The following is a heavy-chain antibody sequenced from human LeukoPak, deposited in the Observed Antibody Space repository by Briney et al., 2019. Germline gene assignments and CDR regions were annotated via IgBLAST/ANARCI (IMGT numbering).Heavy chain of an antibody. J-gene: IGHJ5*02. Sequence: ASVKVSCKASGYTFTGYYMHWVRQAPGQGLEWMGWINPNSGGTNYAQKFQGRVTMTRDTSISTAYMELSRLRSGDTAVYYCARLVAATLWMFDPWGQGTLVTVSS. CDR2: INPNSGGT. V-gene: IGHV1-2*02. D-gene: IGHD2-15*01. CDR1: GYTFTGYY. CDR3: ARLVAATLWMFDP.